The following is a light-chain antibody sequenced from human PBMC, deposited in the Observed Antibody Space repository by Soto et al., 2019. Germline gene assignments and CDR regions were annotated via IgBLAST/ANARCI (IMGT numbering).Light chain of an antibody. V-gene: IGLV2-23*01. Sequence: QSALAQPASVSGSPGQSITISCTGASGYVGTYSLVSWYQQHPGKAPKVVIYEGHKRPSGVPDRFSGSTSVNTASLTISGLQTDDEADYYCAAWDDGLNGWLFGGGTKVTVL. CDR2: EGH. J-gene: IGLJ3*02. CDR1: SGYVGTYSL. CDR3: AAWDDGLNGWL.